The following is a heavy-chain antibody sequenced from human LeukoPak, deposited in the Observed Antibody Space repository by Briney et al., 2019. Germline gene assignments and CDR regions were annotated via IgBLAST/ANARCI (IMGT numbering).Heavy chain of an antibody. CDR2: INHSGST. J-gene: IGHJ4*02. CDR3: ARHSVDYVWGSYRP. Sequence: GSLRLSCAASGFTFSNYGMSWIRQPPGKGLEWIGEINHSGSTNYNPSLKSRVTISVDTSKNQFSLKLSSVTAADTAVYYCARHSVDYVWGSYRPWGQGTLVTVSS. V-gene: IGHV4-34*01. D-gene: IGHD3-16*02. CDR1: GFTFSNYG.